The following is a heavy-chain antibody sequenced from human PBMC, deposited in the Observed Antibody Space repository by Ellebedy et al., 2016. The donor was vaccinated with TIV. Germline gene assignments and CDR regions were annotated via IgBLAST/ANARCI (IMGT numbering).Heavy chain of an antibody. CDR2: INTFNGNT. CDR1: GYTFTNYG. CDR3: ARDGGATVMVTSDH. Sequence: ASVKVSCKASGYTFTNYGLSWVRQAPGQGLEWMGWINTFNGNTNYAQKLQGRVTMTTDTSTSTAFMELRSLRSDDTAVYYCARDGGATVMVTSDHWGQGSLVTVSS. V-gene: IGHV1-18*01. J-gene: IGHJ4*02. D-gene: IGHD2-21*02.